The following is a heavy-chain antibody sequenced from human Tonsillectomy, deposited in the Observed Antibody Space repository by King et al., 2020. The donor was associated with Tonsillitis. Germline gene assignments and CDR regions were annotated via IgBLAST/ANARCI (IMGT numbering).Heavy chain of an antibody. CDR1: GFTFSSYG. J-gene: IGHJ3*01. Sequence: VQLVESGGGVVQPGRSLRLSCAASGFTFSSYGMHWVRQAPGKGLEWVAVISYDGSDKYYVDSVKGRFTISRDNSKNTLYLQMNSLRAEDTAVYYCARGQSSYDSSGYYSDWGQGTMVTVSS. V-gene: IGHV3-30*05. D-gene: IGHD3-22*01. CDR2: ISYDGSDK. CDR3: ARGQSSYDSSGYYSD.